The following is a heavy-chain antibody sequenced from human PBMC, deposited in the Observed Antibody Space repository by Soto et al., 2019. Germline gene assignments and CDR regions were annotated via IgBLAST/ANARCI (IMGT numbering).Heavy chain of an antibody. J-gene: IGHJ5*02. Sequence: ASVTVSCKASGYTFTRYGIIWVRQAPGQGLEWMGWISAYNGNTNYAQKLQGRVTMTTDTSTSTAYMELRSLRSDDTAVYYCARGVEGDWFDPWGQGTLVTVSS. V-gene: IGHV1-18*01. D-gene: IGHD1-1*01. CDR2: ISAYNGNT. CDR1: GYTFTRYG. CDR3: ARGVEGDWFDP.